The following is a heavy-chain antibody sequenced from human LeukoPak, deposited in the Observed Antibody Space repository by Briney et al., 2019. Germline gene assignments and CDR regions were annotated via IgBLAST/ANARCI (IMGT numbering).Heavy chain of an antibody. J-gene: IGHJ3*02. CDR3: AREGGHCGGDCYPDAFDI. CDR1: GFTFSSYS. CDR2: ISSSSSYI. D-gene: IGHD2-21*02. Sequence: GGSLRLSCAASGFTFSSYSMNWVRQAPGKGLEWVSSISSSSSYIYYADSVKGRFTISRDNAKNSLYLHMKSLRAEETAVYYCAREGGHCGGDCYPDAFDIWGQETMVTVSS. V-gene: IGHV3-21*01.